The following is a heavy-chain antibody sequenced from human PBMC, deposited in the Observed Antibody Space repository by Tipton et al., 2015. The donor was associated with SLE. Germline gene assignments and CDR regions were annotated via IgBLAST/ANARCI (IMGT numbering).Heavy chain of an antibody. J-gene: IGHJ5*02. D-gene: IGHD3-10*01. Sequence: GLVKPSETLSLTCTVSDDSISHYYWSWIRQTPGRGLEWLGYVCDNGRTNYNPSLHGRVFMSIDTSKKQFSVNLRSVTAADTAVYYCAIRAAGVDLWGQGTLVTVSS. V-gene: IGHV4-59*01. CDR1: DDSISHYY. CDR2: VCDNGRT. CDR3: AIRAAGVDL.